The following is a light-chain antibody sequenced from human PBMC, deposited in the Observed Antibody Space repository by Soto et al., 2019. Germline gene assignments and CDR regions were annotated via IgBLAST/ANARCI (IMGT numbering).Light chain of an antibody. CDR2: AAS. J-gene: IGKJ4*01. V-gene: IGKV3-11*01. CDR3: QQRSNLPLT. Sequence: EIVLTQSPATLSLSPGEGATLSCRASQSVSTSLVWYQQKPGQAPRLLIYAASNRATGIPARFSGSGSGTDFTLIVSSLEPEDVAVYYCQQRSNLPLTFGGGTKVEIK. CDR1: QSVSTS.